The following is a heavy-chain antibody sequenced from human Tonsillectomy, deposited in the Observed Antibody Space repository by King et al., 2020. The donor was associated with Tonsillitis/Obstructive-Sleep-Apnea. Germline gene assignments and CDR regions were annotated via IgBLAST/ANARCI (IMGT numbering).Heavy chain of an antibody. CDR2: ISYDGSNK. CDR3: AKDRAAILGYFDY. V-gene: IGHV3-30*18. CDR1: GFTFSSYG. J-gene: IGHJ4*02. Sequence: VQLVESGGGVVQPGRYLRLSCAASGFTFSSYGIHWVRQAPGKGLEWVAVISYDGSNKYYADPVKGRFTISRDNSKNTLYLQMNSLRAEDTAVYYCAKDRAAILGYFDYWGQGTLVTVSS. D-gene: IGHD2-2*01.